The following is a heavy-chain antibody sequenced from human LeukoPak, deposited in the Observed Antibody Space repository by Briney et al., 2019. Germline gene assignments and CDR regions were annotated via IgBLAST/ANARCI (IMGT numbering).Heavy chain of an antibody. CDR2: ISGGGGST. D-gene: IGHD6-13*01. CDR3: AKDLGIAAAGPNDY. CDR1: GFTFSSYA. V-gene: IGHV3-23*01. Sequence: PGGSLRLSCAASGFTFSSYAMSWVRQAPGKGLEWVSAISGGGGSTYYADSVKGRFTISRDNSKNTLYLQMNSLRAEDTAVYYCAKDLGIAAAGPNDYWGQGTLVTVSS. J-gene: IGHJ4*02.